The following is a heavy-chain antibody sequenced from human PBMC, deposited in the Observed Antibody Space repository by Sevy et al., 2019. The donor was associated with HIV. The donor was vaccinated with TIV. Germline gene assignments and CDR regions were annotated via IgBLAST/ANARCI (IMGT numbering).Heavy chain of an antibody. Sequence: GGSLRLSCAVSGFTFSSHDMTWVRQAPGKGLEWVSGISGGGGSKWYADSVKGRFAISRDNSKNTLYLQMNTLRTEDTAVYYCARDLRSNFFDAFDIWGQGTMVTVSS. V-gene: IGHV3-23*01. CDR1: GFTFSSHD. CDR3: ARDLRSNFFDAFDI. D-gene: IGHD3-3*01. CDR2: ISGGGGSK. J-gene: IGHJ3*02.